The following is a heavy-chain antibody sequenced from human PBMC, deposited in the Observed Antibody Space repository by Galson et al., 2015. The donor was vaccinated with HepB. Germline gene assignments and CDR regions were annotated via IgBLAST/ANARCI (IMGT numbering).Heavy chain of an antibody. CDR1: GFTFSSYW. J-gene: IGHJ4*02. Sequence: SLRLSCAASGFTFSSYWMSWVRQAPGKGLEWVANIKKDGSEKRYVDSVTGRFTISRDNAKNSLYLQMNSLRAEDTAFYYCVGDSGWYFSHWGQGTLVTVSS. D-gene: IGHD6-19*01. CDR2: IKKDGSEK. CDR3: VGDSGWYFSH. V-gene: IGHV3-7*05.